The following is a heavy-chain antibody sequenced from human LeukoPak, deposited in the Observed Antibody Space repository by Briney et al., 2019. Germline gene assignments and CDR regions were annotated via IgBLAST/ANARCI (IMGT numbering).Heavy chain of an antibody. CDR1: GGSFSGYY. CDR2: INLSGST. CDR3: ARTSSSGLVGGYYFDY. Sequence: SETLSLTCAVYGGSFSGYYWSWIRQPPGKGLEWIGEINLSGSTYYNPSLKSRVTISVDTSKNQFSLKLSSVTAADTAVYYCARTSSSGLVGGYYFDYWGQGTLVTVSS. D-gene: IGHD6-19*01. V-gene: IGHV4-34*01. J-gene: IGHJ4*02.